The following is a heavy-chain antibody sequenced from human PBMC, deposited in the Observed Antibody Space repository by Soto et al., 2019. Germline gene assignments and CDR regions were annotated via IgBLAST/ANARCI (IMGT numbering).Heavy chain of an antibody. CDR1: GYTFTSYG. CDR2: ISAYNGNT. D-gene: IGHD6-19*01. V-gene: IGHV1-18*01. Sequence: QVQLVQSGAEVKKPGASVKVSCKASGYTFTSYGISWVRQAPGQGLEWMGWISAYNGNTNYAQKLQGRVTMTTDTSTSTAYMELRRLRSDDTAVYYCARDPRWYSSGSFMRGGIYGMDVWGQGTTVTVSS. J-gene: IGHJ6*02. CDR3: ARDPRWYSSGSFMRGGIYGMDV.